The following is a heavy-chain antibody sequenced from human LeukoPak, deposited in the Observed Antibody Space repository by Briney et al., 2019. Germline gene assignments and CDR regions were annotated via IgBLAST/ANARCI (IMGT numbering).Heavy chain of an antibody. CDR1: GGTFSSYA. CDR2: IIPIFGTA. D-gene: IGHD4-17*01. V-gene: IGHV1-69*05. CDR3: ARDGEDELPIDH. Sequence: ASVKVSCKASGGTFSSYAISWVRQAPGQGLEWMGRIIPIFGTANYAQKFQGRVTITTDESTSTAYMELSSLRSEDTAVYYCARDGEDELPIDHWGQGTLVTVSS. J-gene: IGHJ4*02.